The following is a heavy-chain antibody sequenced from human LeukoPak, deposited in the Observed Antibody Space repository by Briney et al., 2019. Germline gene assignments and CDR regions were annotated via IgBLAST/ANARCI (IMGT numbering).Heavy chain of an antibody. Sequence: PSETLSLTCTVSGGSISSSSYFWGWIRQPPGKGLEWIGSIYYSGSTYYNPSLKSRVTISVDTSKNQFSLKLSSVTAADTAVYYCARHGSSSWSYFDYWGQGTLVTVSS. CDR2: IYYSGST. V-gene: IGHV4-39*01. CDR3: ARHGSSSWSYFDY. J-gene: IGHJ4*02. CDR1: GGSISSSSYF. D-gene: IGHD6-13*01.